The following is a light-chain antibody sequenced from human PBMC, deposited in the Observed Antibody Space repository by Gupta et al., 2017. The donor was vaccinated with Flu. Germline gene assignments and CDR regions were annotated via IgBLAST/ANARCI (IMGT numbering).Light chain of an antibody. CDR2: EGS. CDR3: CSYAGNNMYVV. CDR1: SSDVGSYNL. V-gene: IGLV2-23*01. Sequence: ITISCTGTSSDVGSYNLVYWYHQHPGKAPKVIIYEGSKRPSGVSNRFSGSKSGNTASLTISGLQAEDEGDYYCCSYAGNNMYVVFGGGTKLTVL. J-gene: IGLJ2*01.